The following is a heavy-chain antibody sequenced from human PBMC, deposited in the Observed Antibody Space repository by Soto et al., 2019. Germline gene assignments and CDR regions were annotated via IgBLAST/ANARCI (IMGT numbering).Heavy chain of an antibody. V-gene: IGHV1-69*08. CDR3: ARDVEPGYSSSSGAFDI. CDR1: GGTFSSYT. CDR2: IIPILGIA. J-gene: IGHJ3*02. D-gene: IGHD6-13*01. Sequence: QVQLVQSGAEVKKPGSSVKVSCKASGGTFSSYTISWVRQAPGQGLEWMGRIIPILGIANYAQKFQGRVTITADKSTSTAYMELSSLRSEDTAVYYCARDVEPGYSSSSGAFDIWGQGTMVTVSS.